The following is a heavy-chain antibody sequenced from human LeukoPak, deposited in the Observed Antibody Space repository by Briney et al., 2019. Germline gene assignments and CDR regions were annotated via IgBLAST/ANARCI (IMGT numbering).Heavy chain of an antibody. CDR2: ISSSSDYI. CDR3: ARAAYSSSWYGSDYGMDV. CDR1: GFTFSSYT. Sequence: GGSLRLSCAASGFTFSSYTMDWVRQAPGKGLEWVSSISSSSDYIFYADSMKGRFTISRDNAKNLLYLQMNSLRAEDTAVYYCARAAYSSSWYGSDYGMDVWGQGTTVTVSS. J-gene: IGHJ6*02. V-gene: IGHV3-21*01. D-gene: IGHD6-13*01.